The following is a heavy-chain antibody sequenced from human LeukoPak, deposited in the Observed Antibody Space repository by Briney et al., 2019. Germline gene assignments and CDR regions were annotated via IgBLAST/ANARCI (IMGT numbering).Heavy chain of an antibody. J-gene: IGHJ4*02. D-gene: IGHD3-10*01. CDR1: GGSISSSKW. V-gene: IGHV4-4*02. Sequence: PSGTLSLTCAVSGGSISSSKWWSWVRQPPGKGLEWIGEIYQTGSTNFNPSLQSRVTISIDKSKNQFSLKLNSVTAADTAVYYCASGGLLWFGGLPYFDCWGQGTLVTVSS. CDR2: IYQTGST. CDR3: ASGGLLWFGGLPYFDC.